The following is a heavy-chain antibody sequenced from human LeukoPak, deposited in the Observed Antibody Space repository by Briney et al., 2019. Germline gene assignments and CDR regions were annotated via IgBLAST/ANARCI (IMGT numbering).Heavy chain of an antibody. V-gene: IGHV3-11*01. CDR2: ITSRGSTI. D-gene: IGHD6-13*01. J-gene: IGHJ6*02. Sequence: GGSLRLSCAASGFTLSDYYLIWIRQAPGKGLEWVSYITSRGSTIYHADSVKGRFTISRDNAKNSLYLQMNSLRAEDTAVYYCARWLRGIADEDGVDVWGQGTTVTVSS. CDR1: GFTLSDYY. CDR3: ARWLRGIADEDGVDV.